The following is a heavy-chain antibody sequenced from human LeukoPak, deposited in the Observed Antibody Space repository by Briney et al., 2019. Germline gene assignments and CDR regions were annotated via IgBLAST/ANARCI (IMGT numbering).Heavy chain of an antibody. CDR3: ATVTMVRGVIPLLDY. Sequence: GGSLRLSCAASGFTFSSYAMSWVRQAPGKGLEWVSAISGSGGSTYYADSVKGRFTISRDNSKNTLYLQMNSLRAEDTAVYYCATVTMVRGVIPLLDYWGQGTLVTVSS. V-gene: IGHV3-23*01. CDR1: GFTFSSYA. D-gene: IGHD3-10*01. J-gene: IGHJ4*02. CDR2: ISGSGGST.